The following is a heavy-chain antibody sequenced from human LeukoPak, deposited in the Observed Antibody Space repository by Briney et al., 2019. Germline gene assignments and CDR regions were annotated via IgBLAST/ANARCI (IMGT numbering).Heavy chain of an antibody. CDR3: ARVPLHDSSGHYYPH. CDR1: GYTFTNYG. CDR2: INGGNGNA. Sequence: ASVKVSCKTSGYTFTNYGMHWVRQAPGQRLEWMGWINGGNGNAKYSQNSQGRVTIIRDTSASTAYMELSSLRSEDTAVYYCARVPLHDSSGHYYPHWGQGTLVTVSS. D-gene: IGHD3-22*01. V-gene: IGHV1-3*01. J-gene: IGHJ1*01.